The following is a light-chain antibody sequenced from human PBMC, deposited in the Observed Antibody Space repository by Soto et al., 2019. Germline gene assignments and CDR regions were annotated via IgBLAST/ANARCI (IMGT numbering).Light chain of an antibody. Sequence: SYELTQPPSVSVSPGQTASITCSGDKLGHKYACWYQQKPGQSPVMVIYQDTRRPSGIPERFSGSNSGNTATLTISGTQAMDEADYYCQASDSNTVVFGGGTKLTVL. J-gene: IGLJ2*01. V-gene: IGLV3-1*01. CDR3: QASDSNTVV. CDR1: KLGHKY. CDR2: QDT.